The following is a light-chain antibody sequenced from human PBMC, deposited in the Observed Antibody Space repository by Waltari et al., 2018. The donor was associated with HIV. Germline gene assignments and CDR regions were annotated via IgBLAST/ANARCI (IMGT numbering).Light chain of an antibody. J-gene: IGLJ2*01. CDR1: TSNIAANP. CDR3: AAWYDNLNAL. CDR2: NSN. Sequence: SVLIQPPAASGTRGQRVTISCSGRTSNIAANPVTWYPQLPGPAPRPLIYNSNQRPSGVPDRFSGSKSGTSASLAISGLQSEDEAHYYCAAWYDNLNALFGGGTKLIVL. V-gene: IGLV1-44*01.